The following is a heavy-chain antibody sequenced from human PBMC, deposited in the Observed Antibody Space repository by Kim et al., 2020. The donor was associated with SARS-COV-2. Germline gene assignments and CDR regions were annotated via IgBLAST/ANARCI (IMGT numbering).Heavy chain of an antibody. CDR1: GYTLTSYG. CDR3: ARDGWFGELPSYFDY. Sequence: ASVKVSCKASGYTLTSYGISWVRQAPGQGLEWMGWISAYNGNTNYAQKLQGRVTMTTDTSTSTAYMELRSLRSDDTAVYYCARDGWFGELPSYFDYWGQGTLVTVSS. D-gene: IGHD3-10*01. J-gene: IGHJ4*02. V-gene: IGHV1-18*04. CDR2: ISAYNGNT.